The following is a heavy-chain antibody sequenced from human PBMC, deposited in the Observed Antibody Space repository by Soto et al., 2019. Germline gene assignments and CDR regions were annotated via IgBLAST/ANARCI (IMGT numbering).Heavy chain of an antibody. CDR3: TSPDTTGTTGFDP. D-gene: IGHD1-1*01. J-gene: IGHJ5*02. Sequence: EVQLVESGGGLVQPGGSLKLSCAASGFTFSGSAMHWVRQASGKGLEWVGRIRSKANSYATAYAASVKGRFTISRDDSKNTAYLQMNSLKTEDTAVYYCTSPDTTGTTGFDPWGQGTLVTVSS. CDR1: GFTFSGSA. V-gene: IGHV3-73*02. CDR2: IRSKANSYAT.